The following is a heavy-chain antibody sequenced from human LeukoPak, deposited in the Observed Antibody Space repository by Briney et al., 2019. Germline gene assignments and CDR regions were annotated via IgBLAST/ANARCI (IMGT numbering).Heavy chain of an antibody. J-gene: IGHJ4*02. Sequence: ASVKVSCKASGYTFTGYYMHWVRQAPGQGLEWMGWINPNSGGTNYAQKFQGRVTMTRDTSISTAYMELSRLRSDDTAVYYCARGQVMVRGVIHDFGYWGQGTLVTVSS. D-gene: IGHD3-10*01. V-gene: IGHV1-2*02. CDR1: GYTFTGYY. CDR3: ARGQVMVRGVIHDFGY. CDR2: INPNSGGT.